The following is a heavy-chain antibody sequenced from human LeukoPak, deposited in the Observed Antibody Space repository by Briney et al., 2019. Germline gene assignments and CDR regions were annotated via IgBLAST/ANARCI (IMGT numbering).Heavy chain of an antibody. CDR2: IGTAGDT. D-gene: IGHD1-26*01. CDR3: ARARLGSGSYYFDY. V-gene: IGHV3-13*01. CDR1: GFTFSSYD. Sequence: GGSLRLSCAASGFTFSSYDMHWVRQATGKGLEWVSAIGTAGDTYYPGSVKGRFTISRENAKNSLYLQMNSLRAGDTAVYYCARARLGSGSYYFDYWGQGTLVTVSS. J-gene: IGHJ4*02.